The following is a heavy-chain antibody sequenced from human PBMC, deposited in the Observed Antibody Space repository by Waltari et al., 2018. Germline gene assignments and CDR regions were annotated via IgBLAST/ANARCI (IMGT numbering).Heavy chain of an antibody. V-gene: IGHV3-11*01. J-gene: IGHJ4*02. Sequence: QVQLVESGGGLVKPGGSLRLSCAASGFTFSDYYMSWIRQAPGEGLEWFSYLGSSGSTIYYADSVKGRFTISRDNAKNSLYLQMNSLRAEDTAVYYCARVLSSSWCFDYWGQGTLVTVSS. CDR3: ARVLSSSWCFDY. D-gene: IGHD6-13*01. CDR2: LGSSGSTI. CDR1: GFTFSDYY.